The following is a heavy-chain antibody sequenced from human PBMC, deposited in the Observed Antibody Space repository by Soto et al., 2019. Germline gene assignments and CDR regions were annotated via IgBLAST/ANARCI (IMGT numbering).Heavy chain of an antibody. CDR3: AKGGATAGTNWFDP. Sequence: TLSLTCTVSGGSISSYHWSWIRQPAGKGLEWIGRIHTSGSTNYNPSLKSRATMSVDTSKNQFSLELHSLTAADTAVYYCAKGGATAGTNWFDPWGQGTLVTVSS. V-gene: IGHV4-4*07. CDR1: GGSISSYH. D-gene: IGHD6-19*01. J-gene: IGHJ5*02. CDR2: IHTSGST.